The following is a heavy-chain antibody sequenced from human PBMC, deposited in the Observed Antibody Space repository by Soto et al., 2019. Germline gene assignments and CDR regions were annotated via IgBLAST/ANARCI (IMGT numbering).Heavy chain of an antibody. CDR2: ISGSGGST. Sequence: GGSLRLSCAASGFTFSSYAMSWVRQAPGKGLEWVSAISGSGGSTYYADSVKGRFTISRDNSKNTLYLQMNSLRAEDTAVYYCANFKTVARAFDIWGQGTMVTVSS. CDR1: GFTFSSYA. CDR3: ANFKTVARAFDI. D-gene: IGHD4-17*01. J-gene: IGHJ3*02. V-gene: IGHV3-23*01.